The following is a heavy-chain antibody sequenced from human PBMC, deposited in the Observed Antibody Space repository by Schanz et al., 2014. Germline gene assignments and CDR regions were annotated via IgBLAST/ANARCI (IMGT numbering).Heavy chain of an antibody. V-gene: IGHV3-23*01. Sequence: QLLESGGGLVQPGGSLRLSCAASGFTFTTYAMTWVRQAPGKGLEWVSNISPTGSSTYYADSVKGRFTISRDNSKNTLYLQMNSLRAEDTAVYYCAKSMYSTSWAFDFWGQGAQVTVSS. D-gene: IGHD2-2*01. CDR1: GFTFTTYA. CDR2: ISPTGSST. CDR3: AKSMYSTSWAFDF. J-gene: IGHJ4*02.